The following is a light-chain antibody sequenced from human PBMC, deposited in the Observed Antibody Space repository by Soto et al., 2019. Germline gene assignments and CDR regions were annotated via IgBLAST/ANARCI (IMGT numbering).Light chain of an antibody. CDR3: GTWDSSLSGAL. V-gene: IGLV1-51*02. CDR1: YSNIGSNS. CDR2: QNN. J-gene: IGLJ2*01. Sequence: QSVLTQAPSVSAAPGQRVTISCSGGYSNIGSNSVSCYQQLPGAAPKLLIFQNNKRRSGIPDRFSGSKSGTSATLGISGLQTGDEATYYCGTWDSSLSGALFGGGTQLTVL.